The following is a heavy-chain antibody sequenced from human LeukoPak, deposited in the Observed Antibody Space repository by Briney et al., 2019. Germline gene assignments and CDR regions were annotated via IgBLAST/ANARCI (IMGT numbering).Heavy chain of an antibody. CDR3: ARDYDFWSGYYNY. Sequence: PGGSLRLSCAASGFTFSSYWMSWVRQAPGKGLEWVANIKQGGSEKYYVDSVKGRFTISRDNAKNSLYLQMNSLRAEDTAVYYCARDYDFWSGYYNYWGQGTLVTVSS. CDR2: IKQGGSEK. CDR1: GFTFSSYW. J-gene: IGHJ4*02. V-gene: IGHV3-7*01. D-gene: IGHD3-3*01.